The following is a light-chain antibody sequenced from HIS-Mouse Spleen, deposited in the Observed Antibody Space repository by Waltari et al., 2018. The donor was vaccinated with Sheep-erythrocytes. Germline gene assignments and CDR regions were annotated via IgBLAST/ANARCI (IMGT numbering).Light chain of an antibody. CDR1: SSDVGSYNL. CDR2: EGS. V-gene: IGLV2-23*01. J-gene: IGLJ3*02. Sequence: QSALTQPASVSGSPRQSITISCTGTSSDVGSYNLLSWYQQHPGKAPKLLIYEGSKRPSGVYNRFSGSKSGNTASLTISGLQAEDEADYYCCSYAGSSTPWVFGGGTKLTVL. CDR3: CSYAGSSTPWV.